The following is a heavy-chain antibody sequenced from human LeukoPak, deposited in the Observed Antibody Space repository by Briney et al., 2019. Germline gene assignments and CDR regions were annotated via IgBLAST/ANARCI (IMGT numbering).Heavy chain of an antibody. Sequence: SQTLSLTCTVSGCSISSGGYYWSWIRQHPGKGLEWIGYIYYSGSTYYNPSLKSRVTISVDTSKNQFSLKLSSVTAADTAVYYCARDRMLGYCSSTTEACAFDIWGQGTMVTVSS. CDR1: GCSISSGGYY. CDR3: ARDRMLGYCSSTTEACAFDI. D-gene: IGHD2-2*01. V-gene: IGHV4-31*03. J-gene: IGHJ3*02. CDR2: IYYSGST.